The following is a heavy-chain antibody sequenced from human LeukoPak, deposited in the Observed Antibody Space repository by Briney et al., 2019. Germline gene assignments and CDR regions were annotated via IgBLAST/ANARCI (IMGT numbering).Heavy chain of an antibody. D-gene: IGHD3-10*01. J-gene: IGHJ5*02. CDR3: ARVGHYGSGSLSNWFDP. V-gene: IGHV3-48*04. Sequence: GGSLRLSCAASGFTFSSYRMNWVRQAPGKGLEWVSYISSSSNTIYYADSVKGRFTISRDNAKNSLYLQMNSLRAEDTAVYYCARVGHYGSGSLSNWFDPWGQGTLVTVSS. CDR2: ISSSSNTI. CDR1: GFTFSSYR.